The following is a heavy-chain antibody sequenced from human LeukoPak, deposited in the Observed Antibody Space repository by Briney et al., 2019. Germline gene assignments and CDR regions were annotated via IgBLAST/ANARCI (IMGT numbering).Heavy chain of an antibody. V-gene: IGHV3-23*01. J-gene: IGHJ4*02. Sequence: PGGSLRLSCAASGFTFSSYAMSWVRPAPGKGLEWVSAISASGGSTYYADSVKGRFTIPRDTSKTTPCLQMNSLRAEDPAVYYCAKALAAAGLPYFDYWGQGTLVTVSP. CDR2: ISASGGST. CDR1: GFTFSSYA. D-gene: IGHD6-13*01. CDR3: AKALAAAGLPYFDY.